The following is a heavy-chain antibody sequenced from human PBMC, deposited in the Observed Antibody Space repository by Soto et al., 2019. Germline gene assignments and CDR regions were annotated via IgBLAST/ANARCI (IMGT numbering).Heavy chain of an antibody. CDR3: ATWLQRKHGFEI. D-gene: IGHD3-10*01. V-gene: IGHV3-53*01. CDR1: GFTFSGKKY. CDR2: LYGTDDT. Sequence: LRLSCEASGFTFSGKKYLTWVRQAPGKGPEWVSALYGTDDTFYADSVKGRFTISKDNSKNTFYLQMNSLRPDDTAVYYCATWLQRKHGFEIWGLGTMVTVSS. J-gene: IGHJ3*02.